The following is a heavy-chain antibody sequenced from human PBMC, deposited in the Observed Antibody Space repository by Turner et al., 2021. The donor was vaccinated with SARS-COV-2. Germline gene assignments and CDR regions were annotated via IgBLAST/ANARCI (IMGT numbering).Heavy chain of an antibody. CDR1: GFIVSSTY. J-gene: IGHJ6*02. CDR3: ARDLVAYGMDV. V-gene: IGHV3-53*04. D-gene: IGHD2-15*01. Sequence: EVQLVESGGGWVQPGGSLRLSCAASGFIVSSTYMCWGRQAPGKGVEWVSVIYCGGSTYNADSVKSRFTISRHNSKNTLYLQMNSLRAEDTAVYYCARDLVAYGMDVWGQGTTVTVSS. CDR2: IYCGGST.